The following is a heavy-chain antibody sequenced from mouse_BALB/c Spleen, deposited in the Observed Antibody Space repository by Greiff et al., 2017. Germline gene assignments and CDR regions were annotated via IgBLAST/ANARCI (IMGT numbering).Heavy chain of an antibody. D-gene: IGHD2-3*01. CDR3: ARKGWSYAMDY. CDR1: GYAFSSYW. Sequence: VKLQQSGAELVRPGSSVKISCKASGYAFSSYWMNWVKQRPGQGLEWIGQIYPGDGDTNYNGKFKGKATLTADKSSSTAYMQLSSLTSEDSAVYFCARKGWSYAMDYWGQGTSVTVSS. CDR2: IYPGDGDT. J-gene: IGHJ4*01. V-gene: IGHV1-80*01.